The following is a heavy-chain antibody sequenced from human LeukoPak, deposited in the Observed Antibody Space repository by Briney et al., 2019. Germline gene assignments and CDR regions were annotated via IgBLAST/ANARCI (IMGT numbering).Heavy chain of an antibody. J-gene: IGHJ3*02. D-gene: IGHD3-16*01. CDR1: GFTFSSYG. CDR3: ARDDALGDNALDI. V-gene: IGHV3-33*01. Sequence: GGSLRLPCAASGFTFSSYGMRWVRQAPGKGLEWVAVILNDGSQEKYADSVKGRFTISRDNSKNTLFLQMNSLRAEDTAVYYCARDDALGDNALDIWGQGTMATVSS. CDR2: ILNDGSQE.